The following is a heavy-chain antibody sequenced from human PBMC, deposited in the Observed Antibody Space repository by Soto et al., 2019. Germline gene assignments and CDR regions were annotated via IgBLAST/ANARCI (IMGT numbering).Heavy chain of an antibody. Sequence: LSLTCTVSGGTVSSGSYQWTWIRQPPGKGLEWIGYIHVSGSTNDNPSLKGRVTMSIDTSKNQFSLKLSSVTAADTAVYYCARDGHGMDVWGQGTKVTVSS. CDR2: IHVSGST. CDR3: ARDGHGMDV. CDR1: GGTVSSGSYQ. J-gene: IGHJ6*02. V-gene: IGHV4-61*01.